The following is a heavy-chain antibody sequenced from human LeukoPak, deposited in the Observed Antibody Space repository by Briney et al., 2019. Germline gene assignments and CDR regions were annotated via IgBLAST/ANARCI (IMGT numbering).Heavy chain of an antibody. CDR3: ARGLFGTSVGMDV. CDR2: INSDGTST. CDR1: DFILSSYW. D-gene: IGHD3-10*02. J-gene: IGHJ6*04. V-gene: IGHV3-74*01. Sequence: QTGGSLRLSCAASDFILSSYWMNWVRQAPGKGLVWVSRINSDGTSTNYADSVKGRFTISRDNAKNTLSLQMNSLRAEDTAVYYCARGLFGTSVGMDVWGKGTTVTVSS.